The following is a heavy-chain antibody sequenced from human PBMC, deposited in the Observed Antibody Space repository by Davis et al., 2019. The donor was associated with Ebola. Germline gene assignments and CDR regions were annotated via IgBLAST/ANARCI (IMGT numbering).Heavy chain of an antibody. CDR3: ARDSRSYCSGGSCRDAFDI. CDR2: IYSGGST. D-gene: IGHD2-15*01. CDR1: GFTVSSNY. Sequence: GESLKISCAASGFTVSSNYMSWVRQAPGKGLEWVSVIYSGGSTYYADSVKGRFTISRDNSKNTLYLQMNSLRAEDTAVYYCARDSRSYCSGGSCRDAFDIWGQGTMVTVSS. J-gene: IGHJ3*02. V-gene: IGHV3-53*01.